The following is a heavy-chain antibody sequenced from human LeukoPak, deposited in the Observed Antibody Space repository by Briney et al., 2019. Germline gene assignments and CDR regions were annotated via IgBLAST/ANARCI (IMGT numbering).Heavy chain of an antibody. V-gene: IGHV4-34*01. D-gene: IGHD1-26*01. CDR1: GGSLSGYY. CDR2: INHSGST. J-gene: IGHJ4*02. CDR3: ARVGVGATTIRRAYFDY. Sequence: SETLSLTCAVYGGSLSGYYWSWIRQPPGKGLEWIGEINHSGSTNYNPSLKSRVTISVDTSKNQFSLKLSSVTAADTAVYYCARVGVGATTIRRAYFDYWGQGTLVTVSS.